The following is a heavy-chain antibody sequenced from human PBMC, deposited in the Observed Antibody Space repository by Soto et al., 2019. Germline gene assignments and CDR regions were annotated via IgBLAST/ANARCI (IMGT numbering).Heavy chain of an antibody. D-gene: IGHD2-21*02. CDR2: IYYSAST. CDR3: ARHLPDSGGDCSSPAF. Sequence: PSETMSLTCTVSGGSISSYYWGVIRQPTGKGLEWIGYIYYSASTNYSPSLKSRVTISVDTSKNQFSLNLSSVTAADTAVYYCARHLPDSGGDCSSPAFWGKGTLDPV. V-gene: IGHV4-59*08. J-gene: IGHJ4*02. CDR1: GGSISSYY.